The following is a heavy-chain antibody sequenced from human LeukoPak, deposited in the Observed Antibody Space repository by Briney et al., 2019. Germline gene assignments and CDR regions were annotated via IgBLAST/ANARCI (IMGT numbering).Heavy chain of an antibody. D-gene: IGHD4-11*01. CDR3: ARVAYGNNATPFDH. CDR1: GYTFTGYY. Sequence: GASVKVSCKASGYTFTGYYMHWVRQAPGQGLEWMGWINPNSGGTNYAQKFQGRVTMTRDTSISTAYMEMRRLTSDDTAVYYCARVAYGNNATPFDHWGQGTLVIVSS. V-gene: IGHV1-2*02. J-gene: IGHJ4*02. CDR2: INPNSGGT.